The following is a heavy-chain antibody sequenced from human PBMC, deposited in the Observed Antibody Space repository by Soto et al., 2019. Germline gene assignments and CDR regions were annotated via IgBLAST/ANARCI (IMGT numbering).Heavy chain of an antibody. Sequence: ASVKVSCKASGYTFTYRYLHWVRQAPGQALEWMGWITPFNGNTNYAQKFQDRVTITRDRSMSTAYMELSSLKASDTAMYYCARVVRDQTDSYGLHRVGGMAVWGQGTTVTVSS. CDR3: ARVVRDQTDSYGLHRVGGMAV. V-gene: IGHV1-45*02. D-gene: IGHD5-18*01. CDR1: GYTFTYRY. CDR2: ITPFNGNT. J-gene: IGHJ6*02.